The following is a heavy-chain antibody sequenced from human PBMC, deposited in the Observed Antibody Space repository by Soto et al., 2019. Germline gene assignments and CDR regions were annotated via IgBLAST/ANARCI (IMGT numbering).Heavy chain of an antibody. CDR2: IWYDGSNK. J-gene: IGHJ6*02. Sequence: QVQLVESGGGVVQPGRSLRLSCAASGFTFSSYGMHWVRQAPGKGLEWVAVIWYDGSNKYYADSVKGRFTISRDNSKNTLYLQMNSLRAEDTAVYYCAREAVVPSTGQLAQGNYYYYGMDVWGQGTTVTVSS. D-gene: IGHD2-2*01. CDR1: GFTFSSYG. V-gene: IGHV3-33*01. CDR3: AREAVVPSTGQLAQGNYYYYGMDV.